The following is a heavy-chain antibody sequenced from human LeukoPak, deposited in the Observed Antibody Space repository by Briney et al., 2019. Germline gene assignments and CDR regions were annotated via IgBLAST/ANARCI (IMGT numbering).Heavy chain of an antibody. V-gene: IGHV4-38-2*01. CDR2: IYHSGST. J-gene: IGHJ3*02. CDR1: GYSISSGYY. CDR3: ARHDCGGSCYFAFDI. D-gene: IGHD2-15*01. Sequence: PSETLSLTCAVSGYSISSGYYWGWIRQPPGKGLEWIGSIYHSGSTYYNPSLKSRVTISVDTSKNQFSLKLSSVTAADTAVYYCARHDCGGSCYFAFDIWGQGTMVTVSS.